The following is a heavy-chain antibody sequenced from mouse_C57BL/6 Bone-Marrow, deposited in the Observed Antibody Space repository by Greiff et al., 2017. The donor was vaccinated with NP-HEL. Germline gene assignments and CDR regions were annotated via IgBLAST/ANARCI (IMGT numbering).Heavy chain of an antibody. CDR2: ISYDGSN. V-gene: IGHV3-6*01. J-gene: IGHJ2*01. CDR3: ASSSPIFDY. Sequence: EVKLEESGPGLVKPSQSLSLTCSVTGYSITSGYYWNWIRQFPGNKLEWMGYISYDGSNNYNPSLKNRISITRDTSKNQFFLKLNSVTTEDTATYYCASSSPIFDYWGQGTTLTVSS. CDR1: GYSITSGYY.